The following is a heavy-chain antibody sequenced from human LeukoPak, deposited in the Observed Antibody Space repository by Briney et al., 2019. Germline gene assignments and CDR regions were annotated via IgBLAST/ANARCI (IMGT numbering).Heavy chain of an antibody. J-gene: IGHJ3*01. CDR1: LYSFTGYH. D-gene: IGHD3-3*01. V-gene: IGHV1-2*02. CDR2: VNPKPGGT. Sequence: GASVKVSCKAFLYSFTGYHLHAVRQAPRQGLEWMGWVNPKPGGTNYARKVQGRVTMTRDASINTVNMELSRLTSDDTAVYYCAREFSSKLEWLAYVTGDDAFDVWGQGTMITVS. CDR3: AREFSSKLEWLAYVTGDDAFDV.